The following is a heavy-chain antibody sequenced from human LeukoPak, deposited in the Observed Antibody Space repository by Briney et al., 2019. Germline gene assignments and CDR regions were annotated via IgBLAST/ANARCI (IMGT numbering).Heavy chain of an antibody. Sequence: PGGSLRLSCAASGFTFSSYEMNWVRQAPGKGLEWVANIKQDGSEKYYVDSVKGRFTVSRDNAKNSLYLQMNSLRAEDTAVYYCARDSCDYWGQGTLVTVSS. V-gene: IGHV3-7*01. J-gene: IGHJ4*02. CDR2: IKQDGSEK. CDR3: ARDSCDY. CDR1: GFTFSSYE.